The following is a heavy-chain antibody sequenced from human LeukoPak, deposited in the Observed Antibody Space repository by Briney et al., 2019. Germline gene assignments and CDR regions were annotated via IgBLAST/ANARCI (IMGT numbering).Heavy chain of an antibody. CDR2: IIPNNVGT. J-gene: IGHJ4*02. D-gene: IGHD5-24*01. CDR3: ARGLSIEGYNFNY. V-gene: IGHV1-2*02. CDR1: GYTFTDYY. Sequence: ASVEVSCKASGYTFTDYYIHWLRQARGQGLEWMGWIIPNNVGTNYAPKFRGRVTMTRDTSIGTAYMELSRLRSDDTAVYYCARGLSIEGYNFNYWGQGTLVTVSS.